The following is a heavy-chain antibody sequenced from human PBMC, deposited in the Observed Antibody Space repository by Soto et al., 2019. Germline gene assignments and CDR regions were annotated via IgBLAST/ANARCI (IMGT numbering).Heavy chain of an antibody. J-gene: IGHJ4*02. CDR3: AKDLVSIFGVAPDY. V-gene: IGHV3-23*01. Sequence: EVQLLASGGGLVQPGGSLRLSCAASGFTFSSYAMSWVRQAPGKGLEWVSAISGSGGSTDYADSVKGRFTISRDNSKNTLYLQMNSLRAEDTALYYCAKDLVSIFGVAPDYWGQGTLVTVSS. CDR2: ISGSGGST. D-gene: IGHD3-3*01. CDR1: GFTFSSYA.